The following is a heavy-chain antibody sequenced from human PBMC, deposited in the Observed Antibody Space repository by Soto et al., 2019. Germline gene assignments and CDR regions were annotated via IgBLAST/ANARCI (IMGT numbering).Heavy chain of an antibody. Sequence: GSMRLCCSTSTFTFNSSALSWGRHFPGKGLEWVSDIGGSGRTIYYADSVKGRFTISRDNAENSLYPQMNSLRAEDTAVYYCATWTVLRYFDWLPWGQGTLVTGSS. CDR3: ATWTVLRYFDWLP. CDR2: IGGSGRTI. V-gene: IGHV3-48*03. CDR1: TFTFNSSA. J-gene: IGHJ5*02. D-gene: IGHD3-9*01.